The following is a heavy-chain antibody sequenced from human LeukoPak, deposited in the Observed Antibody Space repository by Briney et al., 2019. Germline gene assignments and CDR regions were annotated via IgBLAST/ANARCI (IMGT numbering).Heavy chain of an antibody. CDR3: TRTYYYDGDH. D-gene: IGHD3-22*01. Sequence: GGSLRLSCAASGFTFSSYAMHWVRQAPGKGLEWVAVISYDGSNKYYADSVKGRFTISRDNTKNSLYVQMNSLRAEDTAVYYCTRTYYYDGDHWGQGTLVTVSS. CDR2: ISYDGSNK. CDR1: GFTFSSYA. J-gene: IGHJ4*02. V-gene: IGHV3-30-3*01.